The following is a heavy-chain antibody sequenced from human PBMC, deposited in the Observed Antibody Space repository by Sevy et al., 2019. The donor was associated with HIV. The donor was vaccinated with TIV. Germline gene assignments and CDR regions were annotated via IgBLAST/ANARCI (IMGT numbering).Heavy chain of an antibody. V-gene: IGHV3-15*01. Sequence: GGSLRLSCVASGFTFSNAWMSWVRQAPGKGLEWVGRIKSKTDGGTTDYAAPVKGRFTISRDDSKNTLYLQMNSLKTEDTAVYYCTTPAGMSPFDYWGQGTLVTVSS. CDR1: GFTFSNAW. CDR2: IKSKTDGGTT. D-gene: IGHD2-2*01. CDR3: TTPAGMSPFDY. J-gene: IGHJ4*02.